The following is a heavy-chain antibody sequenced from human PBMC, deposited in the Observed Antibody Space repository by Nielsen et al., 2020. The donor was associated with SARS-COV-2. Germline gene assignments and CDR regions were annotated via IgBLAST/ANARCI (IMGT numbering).Heavy chain of an antibody. CDR1: GFTFGDYA. V-gene: IGHV3-49*03. CDR2: IRSKAYGGTT. D-gene: IGHD5-12*01. Sequence: GGSLRLSCTASGFTFGDYAMSWFRQAPGKGLEWVGFIRSKAYGGTTEYAASVKGRFTISRDDSKSIAYLQMNSLKTEDTAVYYCTRDNDVDIVATHYYGMDVWGQGTTVTVSS. CDR3: TRDNDVDIVATHYYGMDV. J-gene: IGHJ6*02.